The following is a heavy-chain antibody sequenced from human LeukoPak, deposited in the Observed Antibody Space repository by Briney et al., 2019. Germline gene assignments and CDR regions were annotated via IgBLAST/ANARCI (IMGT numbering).Heavy chain of an antibody. CDR3: VISFISKKAVVKGGGFDI. CDR2: VNTILTVQ. CDR1: AFSFIDYT. Sequence: GRSLRLSCAPSAFSFIDYTINCVCHGPGKGLEWISFVNTILTVQYSTDSARVRFASSRDDAKKSHHLQINRLRAQNTAKIICVISFISKKAVVKGGGFDIWGQGTMVTVSS. V-gene: IGHV3-48*01. J-gene: IGHJ3*02. D-gene: IGHD3-22*01.